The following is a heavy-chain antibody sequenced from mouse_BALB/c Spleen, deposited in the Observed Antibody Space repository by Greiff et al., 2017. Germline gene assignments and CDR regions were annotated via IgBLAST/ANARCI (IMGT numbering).Heavy chain of an antibody. D-gene: IGHD1-1*01. V-gene: IGHV5-6-3*01. CDR1: GFTFSSYG. CDR2: INSNGGST. Sequence: EVKLVESGGGLVQPGGSLKLSCAASGFTFSSYGMSWVRQTPDKRLELVATINSNGGSTYYPDSVKGRFTISRDNAKNTLYLQMSSLKSEDTAMYYCARHYYGSTYFDYWGQGTTLTVSS. J-gene: IGHJ2*01. CDR3: ARHYYGSTYFDY.